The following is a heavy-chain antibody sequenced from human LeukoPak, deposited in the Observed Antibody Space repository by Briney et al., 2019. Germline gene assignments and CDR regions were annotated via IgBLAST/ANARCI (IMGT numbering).Heavy chain of an antibody. Sequence: GGSLRLSCAASGFTFSSYWMSWVRQAPGKGLEWVANIKQDGSEKYYVDSVKGRFTISRDNAKNSLYLQMNSLRAEDTAVYYCARDAFVGGYYRSYYYYGMDVWGQGTTVTVSS. CDR3: ARDAFVGGYYRSYYYYGMDV. CDR2: IKQDGSEK. D-gene: IGHD3-22*01. J-gene: IGHJ6*02. CDR1: GFTFSSYW. V-gene: IGHV3-7*01.